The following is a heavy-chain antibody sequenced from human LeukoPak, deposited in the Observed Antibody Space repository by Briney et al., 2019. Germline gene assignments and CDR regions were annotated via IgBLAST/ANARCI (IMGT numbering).Heavy chain of an antibody. CDR2: INHSGST. CDR3: ARGQSSGWYGYYYMDV. V-gene: IGHV4-34*01. D-gene: IGHD6-19*01. CDR1: GGSFSGYY. J-gene: IGHJ6*03. Sequence: SETLSLTCAVYGGSFSGYYWSWIRQPPGKGLEWIGEINHSGSTNYNPSLKSRVTISVDTSKNQFSLKLSSVTAADTAVYYCARGQSSGWYGYYYMDVWGRGTTVTVSS.